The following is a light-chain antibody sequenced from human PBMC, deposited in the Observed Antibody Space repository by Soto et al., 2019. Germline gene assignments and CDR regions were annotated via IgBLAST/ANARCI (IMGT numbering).Light chain of an antibody. J-gene: IGKJ5*01. CDR3: QQYYSYLIT. CDR2: AAS. Sequence: IQMTQSPSAMSASVGDRVTITCRASQGISSYLAWYQQKPGKAPKLLIYAASTLQSGVPLRFSGSGSGTDFTLTISCLQSEDFATYYCQQYYSYLITFGQGTRLEIK. CDR1: QGISSY. V-gene: IGKV1-8*01.